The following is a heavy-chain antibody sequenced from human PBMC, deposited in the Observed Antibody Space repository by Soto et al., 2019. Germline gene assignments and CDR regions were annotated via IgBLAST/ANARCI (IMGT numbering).Heavy chain of an antibody. CDR3: ARHHVRGRTIAGAAEF. CDR2: FSHSGNP. CDR1: GGSLSGYY. J-gene: IGHJ4*02. V-gene: IGHV4-34*01. D-gene: IGHD1-26*01. Sequence: KPSETLSLTCAVYGGSLSGYYWSWIRQPPGKALEWIGEFSHSGNPNYNPSLKGRVTISVDTSKSQLFLNLSSVTAADTAMYYCARHHVRGRTIAGAAEFWGQGTLVTVSS.